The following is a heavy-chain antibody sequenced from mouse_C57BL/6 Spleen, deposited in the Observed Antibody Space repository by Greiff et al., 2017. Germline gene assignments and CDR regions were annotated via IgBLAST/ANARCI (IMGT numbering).Heavy chain of an antibody. CDR2: FYPGSGSI. Sequence: VQLQQSGAELVKPGASVKLSCKASGYTFTEYTIHWVRQRSGQGLEWIGWFYPGSGSIKYNEKFKDKATLTADKSSSTVYMELSRLTSEDSAVYFCARHEGDYYGSSYHVSWYFDVWGTGTTVTVSS. D-gene: IGHD1-1*01. V-gene: IGHV1-62-2*01. J-gene: IGHJ1*03. CDR3: ARHEGDYYGSSYHVSWYFDV. CDR1: GYTFTEYT.